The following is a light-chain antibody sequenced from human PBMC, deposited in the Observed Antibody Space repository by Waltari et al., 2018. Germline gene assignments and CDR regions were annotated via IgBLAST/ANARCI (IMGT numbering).Light chain of an antibody. J-gene: IGLJ1*01. CDR2: EVT. CDR3: CSYVGLGTYV. Sequence: QSGLAQPASASGSPGQPIPITCTGTCSDVGNYNLVAWYQQRPGKPPTLLIYEVTKRAPGTSDRFSASKSGNTASLSISGLQAQEDEADYYCCSYVGLGTYVFGTGTKVTV. V-gene: IGLV2-23*02. CDR1: CSDVGNYNL.